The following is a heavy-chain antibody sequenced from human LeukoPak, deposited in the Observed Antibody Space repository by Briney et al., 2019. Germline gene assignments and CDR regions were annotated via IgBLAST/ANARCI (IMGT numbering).Heavy chain of an antibody. CDR3: ARGRQPYYYDSSGYYYFDY. J-gene: IGHJ4*02. D-gene: IGHD3-22*01. CDR1: GYTFTGYY. CDR2: INPNSGGT. Sequence: ASVKVSCKASGYTFTGYYMHWVRQAPGQGLEWMGWINPNSGGTNYAQKFQGRVTMTRDTSISTAYMELSRLRSDDTAVYYCARGRQPYYYDSSGYYYFDYWGQGTLVTVSS. V-gene: IGHV1-2*02.